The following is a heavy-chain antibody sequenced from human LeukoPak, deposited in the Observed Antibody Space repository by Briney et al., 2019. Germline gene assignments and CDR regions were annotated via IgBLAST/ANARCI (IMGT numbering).Heavy chain of an antibody. CDR1: GFTFRNYG. CDR3: ARRQWLVQGGDYFDY. J-gene: IGHJ4*02. D-gene: IGHD6-19*01. CDR2: ISSDSSSI. V-gene: IGHV3-21*01. Sequence: GGSLRLSCAASGFTFRNYGMNWVRQTPGKGLEWVSFISSDSSSINYADSVKGRFTISRDNAKDSLYLQMDSLRAEDTAVYYCARRQWLVQGGDYFDYWGQGTLVTVSS.